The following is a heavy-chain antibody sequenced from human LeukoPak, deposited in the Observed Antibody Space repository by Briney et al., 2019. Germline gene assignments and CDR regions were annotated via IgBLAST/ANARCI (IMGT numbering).Heavy chain of an antibody. CDR1: GGSITSYY. V-gene: IGHV4-59*01. CDR3: ARGAPRDAFDI. Sequence: SETLSLTFTVSGGSITSYYWSWIRQPPGKGLEWIGYIYYSGSTNYNPSLKSRVTISVDTSKNQFSLKLSSVTAADTAVYYCARGAPRDAFDIWGQGTMVTVSS. J-gene: IGHJ3*02. CDR2: IYYSGST.